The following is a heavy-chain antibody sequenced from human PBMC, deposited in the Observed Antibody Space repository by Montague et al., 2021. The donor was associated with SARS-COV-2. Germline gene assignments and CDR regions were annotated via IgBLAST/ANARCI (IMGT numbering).Heavy chain of an antibody. CDR3: AKAVRQTCRSIICYHFDL. Sequence: SLRLSCAASGFTFSNYAMSWVRQAPGNRLEWAATISSNGVDTYHXXSVRGRFTISRDISKNTLYLQMNSLRAEDTAVYYCAKAVRQTCRSIICYHFDLWGRGALVTVSS. CDR2: ISSNGVDT. D-gene: IGHD2-2*01. V-gene: IGHV3-23*01. CDR1: GFTFSNYA. J-gene: IGHJ2*01.